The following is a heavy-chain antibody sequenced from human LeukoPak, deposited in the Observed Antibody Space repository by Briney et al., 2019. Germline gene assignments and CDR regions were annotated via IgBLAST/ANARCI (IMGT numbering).Heavy chain of an antibody. CDR2: IYHSGST. J-gene: IGHJ3*02. D-gene: IGHD3-9*01. V-gene: IGHV4-38-2*01. Sequence: SETLSLTCAVSGYSISSGYYWGWIRQPPGKGLEWIGSIYHSGSTYYNPSLKSRVTISVDTSKNQFSLKLSSVTAADTAVYYCARPIPVLRYFDCLSAGAFDIWGQGTMVTVSS. CDR3: ARPIPVLRYFDCLSAGAFDI. CDR1: GYSISSGYY.